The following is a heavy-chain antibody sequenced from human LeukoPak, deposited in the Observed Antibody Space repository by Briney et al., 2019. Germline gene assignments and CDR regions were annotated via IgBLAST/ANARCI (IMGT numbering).Heavy chain of an antibody. V-gene: IGHV4-61*02. CDR2: IYTSGST. J-gene: IGHJ5*02. D-gene: IGHD2-21*02. CDR1: GGSISSGSYY. CDR3: ARDAVHPGYCGCDCPRWRFDP. Sequence: SQTLSLTCTVSGGSISSGSYYWSWIRQPAGKGLEWIGRIYTSGSTNYNPSLKSRVTISVDTSKNQFSLKLSSVTAADTAVYYCARDAVHPGYCGCDCPRWRFDPWGQGTLVTVSS.